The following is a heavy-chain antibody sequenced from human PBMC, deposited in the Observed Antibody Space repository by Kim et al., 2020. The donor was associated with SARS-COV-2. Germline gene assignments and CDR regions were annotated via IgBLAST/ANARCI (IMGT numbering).Heavy chain of an antibody. CDR1: GFTFSSNA. CDR2: IIGSGGST. V-gene: IGHV3-23*01. CDR3: AESLGEIQWGSLDY. Sequence: GGSLRLSCAASGFTFSSNAMSWVRQAPGKWLEWVSAIIGSGGSTYYADSVKGRFTISRENSKNTLYLQMNSLRAEDTAVCYWAESLGEIQWGSLDYWGQGTLVTVSS. J-gene: IGHJ4*02. D-gene: IGHD1-26*01.